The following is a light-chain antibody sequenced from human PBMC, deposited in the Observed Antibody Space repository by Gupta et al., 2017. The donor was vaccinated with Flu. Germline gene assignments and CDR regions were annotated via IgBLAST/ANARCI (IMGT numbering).Light chain of an antibody. V-gene: IGLV2-14*04. J-gene: IGLJ1*01. CDR3: SPSAGSSTSV. CDR1: SSDVGAYNS. Sequence: SCTGSSSDVGAYNSVSWYQQHPGNAPQLIVSAVRSRPSGVSHRFSGSQSGNTASLTISGLQAEDEGDYYCSPSAGSSTSVFGTCTKVTVL. CDR2: AVR.